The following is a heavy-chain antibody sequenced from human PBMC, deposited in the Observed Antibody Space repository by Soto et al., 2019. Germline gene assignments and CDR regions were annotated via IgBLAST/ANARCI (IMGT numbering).Heavy chain of an antibody. V-gene: IGHV4-59*01. Sequence: QVQLQESGPGLVKPSETLSLTCTVSGGSISSYYWSWIRQPPGKGLEWIGYIYYSGSTNHNPSLTSRATISVDTSKNQFSLNLRSVAAADTAVYYCARVHVDYWYFDLWGRGTLVTVSS. CDR3: ARVHVDYWYFDL. J-gene: IGHJ2*01. CDR1: GGSISSYY. CDR2: IYYSGST.